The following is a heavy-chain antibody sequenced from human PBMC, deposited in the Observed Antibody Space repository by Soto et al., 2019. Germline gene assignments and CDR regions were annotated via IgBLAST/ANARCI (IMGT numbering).Heavy chain of an antibody. Sequence: GGSLRLSCAASGFTVSSNYMNWVRQAPGKGLEWVSIIYSDGTTSYADSVTGRFTISRDNFKNTLHLQMNSLRAEDTAVYYCASLSNWGQGTLVTVSS. J-gene: IGHJ4*02. CDR2: IYSDGTT. V-gene: IGHV3-53*01. CDR1: GFTVSSNY. D-gene: IGHD6-6*01. CDR3: ASLSN.